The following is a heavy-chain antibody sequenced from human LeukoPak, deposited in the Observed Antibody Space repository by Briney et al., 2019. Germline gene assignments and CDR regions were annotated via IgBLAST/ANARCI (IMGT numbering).Heavy chain of an antibody. Sequence: SETLSLTCAVYGGSFSGYYWSWIRQPPGKGLEWIGEINHSGSTNYNPSLKSRVTISVDTSKNQFSLKLSSVTAADTAVYYCAGGKLGYCSSTSCHDAFDIWGQGTMVTLSS. J-gene: IGHJ3*02. CDR2: INHSGST. D-gene: IGHD2-2*01. V-gene: IGHV4-34*01. CDR1: GGSFSGYY. CDR3: AGGKLGYCSSTSCHDAFDI.